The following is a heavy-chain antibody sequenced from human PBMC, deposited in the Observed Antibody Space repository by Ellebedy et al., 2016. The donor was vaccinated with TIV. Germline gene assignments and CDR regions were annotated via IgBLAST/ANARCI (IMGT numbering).Heavy chain of an antibody. CDR1: GGSMSSYY. CDR3: ARRGGWPSGAFDI. D-gene: IGHD6-19*01. V-gene: IGHV4-59*01. CDR2: IFSSGNT. J-gene: IGHJ3*02. Sequence: MPSETLSLTCTVSGGSMSSYYWSWIRQPPGKGLEWIGYIFSSGNTNYNLYLKSRVNISVDTSKNQFSLKLSSVTAADTAVYYCARRGGWPSGAFDIWGQGTMVTVSS.